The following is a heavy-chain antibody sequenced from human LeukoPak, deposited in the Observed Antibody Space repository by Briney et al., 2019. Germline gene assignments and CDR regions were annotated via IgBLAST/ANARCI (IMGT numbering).Heavy chain of an antibody. V-gene: IGHV3-23*01. Sequence: GGSLRLSCAASGFSFSGHWMSWVRQAPGQGLEWVSTITGGGENTYYADSVRGRFTISRDNSKTTLHLQMNGLRPEDTAVYYCAKVLTGSQDYWGQGTLVTVSS. CDR3: AKVLTGSQDY. D-gene: IGHD7-27*01. CDR2: ITGGGENT. J-gene: IGHJ4*02. CDR1: GFSFSGHW.